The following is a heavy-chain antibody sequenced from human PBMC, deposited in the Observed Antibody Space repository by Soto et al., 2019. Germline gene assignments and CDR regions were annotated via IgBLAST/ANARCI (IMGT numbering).Heavy chain of an antibody. J-gene: IGHJ6*02. V-gene: IGHV1-2*04. D-gene: IGHD2-21*02. Sequence: ASVKVSCKASGYTFTGYYMHWVRQAPGQGLEWMGWINPNSGGTNYAQKFQGWVTMTRDTSISTAYMELSRLRSDDTAVYYCASTYCGGDCYSGEYYYYGMDVWGQGTTVTVSS. CDR1: GYTFTGYY. CDR3: ASTYCGGDCYSGEYYYYGMDV. CDR2: INPNSGGT.